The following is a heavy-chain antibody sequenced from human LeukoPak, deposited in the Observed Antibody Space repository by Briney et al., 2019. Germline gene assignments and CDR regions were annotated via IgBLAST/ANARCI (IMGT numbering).Heavy chain of an antibody. D-gene: IGHD6-13*01. J-gene: IGHJ4*02. CDR1: GYTFTSYD. CDR3: ARGFLSSSWSDY. Sequence: ASVKVSCKASGYTFTSYDINWVRQATGQGLEWMGWMNPNSGNTGYAQKFQGRVTMTRNTSISTAYMELSSLRSEDTAVYYCARGFLSSSWSDYWGQGTLVTVSS. V-gene: IGHV1-8*01. CDR2: MNPNSGNT.